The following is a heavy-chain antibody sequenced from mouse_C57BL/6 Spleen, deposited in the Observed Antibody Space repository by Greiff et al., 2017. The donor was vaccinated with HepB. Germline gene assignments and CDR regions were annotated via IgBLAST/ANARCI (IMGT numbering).Heavy chain of an antibody. V-gene: IGHV1-18*01. CDR3: ARKSLLGQAWFAY. D-gene: IGHD6-2*01. CDR2: INPNNGGT. Sequence: VQLQQSGPELVKPGASVKIPCKASGYTFTDYNMDWVKQSHGKSLEWIGDINPNNGGTIYNQKFKGKATLTVDKSSSTAYMELRSLTSEDTAVYYCARKSLLGQAWFAYWGQGTLVTVSA. J-gene: IGHJ3*01. CDR1: GYTFTDYN.